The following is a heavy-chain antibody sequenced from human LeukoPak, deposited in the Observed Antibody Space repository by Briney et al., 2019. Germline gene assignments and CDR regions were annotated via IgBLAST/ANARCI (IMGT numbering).Heavy chain of an antibody. J-gene: IGHJ3*02. V-gene: IGHV3-48*01. D-gene: IGHD4-11*01. Sequence: PGGSLRLSCAASGFTFSSYSMNWVRQAPGKGREWVSYISSSSSTIYYADSVKGRFTISRDNSKNTLYLQMNSLRAEDTAVYYCARDDHSNYAGAFDIWGQGTMVTVSS. CDR1: GFTFSSYS. CDR3: ARDDHSNYAGAFDI. CDR2: ISSSSSTI.